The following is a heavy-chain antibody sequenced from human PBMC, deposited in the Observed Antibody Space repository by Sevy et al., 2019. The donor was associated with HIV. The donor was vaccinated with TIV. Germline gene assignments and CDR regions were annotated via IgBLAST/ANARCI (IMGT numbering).Heavy chain of an antibody. CDR2: ITGSSNYI. J-gene: IGHJ4*02. CDR1: GFIFSNYP. V-gene: IGHV3-21*01. CDR3: ARDFPVGTTSTFDY. D-gene: IGHD1-26*01. Sequence: GGSLRLSCAASGFIFSNYPMNWVRQAPGKGLEWVSSITGSSNYIYYADSLKGRFTASRDNAKNSLYLQMNSLRAEDTAVYYCARDFPVGTTSTFDYWGQGTLVTVSS.